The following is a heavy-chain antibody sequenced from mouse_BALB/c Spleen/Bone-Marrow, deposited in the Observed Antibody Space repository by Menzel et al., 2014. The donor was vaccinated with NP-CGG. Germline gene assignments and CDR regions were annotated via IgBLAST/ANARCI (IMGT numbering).Heavy chain of an antibody. CDR2: ISSGGSYT. J-gene: IGHJ4*01. Sequence: EVKLVESGGDLVKPGGSLKLSCAASDFTFSSYGMSWVRQTPDKRLEWVATISSGGSYTYYPDSVKGRFTISRDNAKNTLYLQMSSLKSEDTAMYYCARDFITTDAMDYWGQGTSVTVSS. V-gene: IGHV5-6*01. CDR1: DFTFSSYG. CDR3: ARDFITTDAMDY. D-gene: IGHD1-1*01.